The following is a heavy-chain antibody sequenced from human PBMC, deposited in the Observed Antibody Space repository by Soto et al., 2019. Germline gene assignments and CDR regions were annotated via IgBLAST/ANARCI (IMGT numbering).Heavy chain of an antibody. V-gene: IGHV3-23*05. CDR3: AKIPSRGMIFGAGS. CDR2: IDNSGDGS. Sequence: QAXESLRLSCAASGFIFRNHVLNWVRQAPGKGLEWVSAIDNSGDGSFYADSVKGRFIISRDNSNDTVFLHMNNLRLEDTAFYYCAKIPSRGMIFGAGSWGQGTLVTV. D-gene: IGHD3-3*01. J-gene: IGHJ5*02. CDR1: GFIFRNHV.